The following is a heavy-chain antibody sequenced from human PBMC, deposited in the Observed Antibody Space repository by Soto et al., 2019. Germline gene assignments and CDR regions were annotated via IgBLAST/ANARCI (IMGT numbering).Heavy chain of an antibody. CDR1: GGTFSGYA. V-gene: IGHV1-69*13. CDR3: ARGPNKNYDSSGYYDY. D-gene: IGHD3-22*01. Sequence: SVKVSCKASGGTFSGYAISWVRQAPGQGLEWMGGIISIFGTANYAQKFQGRVTITADESTSTAYMELSSLRSEDTAVYYCARGPNKNYDSSGYYDYWGQGTLVTVSS. J-gene: IGHJ4*02. CDR2: IISIFGTA.